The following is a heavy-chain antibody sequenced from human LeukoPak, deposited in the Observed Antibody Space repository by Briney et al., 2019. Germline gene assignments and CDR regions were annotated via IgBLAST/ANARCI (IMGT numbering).Heavy chain of an antibody. D-gene: IGHD3-22*01. CDR1: GGSISSYY. J-gene: IGHJ3*02. V-gene: IGHV4-59*08. Sequence: SETLSLTCTVSGGSISSYYWSWIRQPPGKGLEWIGYIYSSGSTNYNPSLKSRVTISVDTSKNQFSLKLSSVTAADTAVYYCARSYYYDSSGGDAFDIWGQGTMVTVSS. CDR2: IYSSGST. CDR3: ARSYYYDSSGGDAFDI.